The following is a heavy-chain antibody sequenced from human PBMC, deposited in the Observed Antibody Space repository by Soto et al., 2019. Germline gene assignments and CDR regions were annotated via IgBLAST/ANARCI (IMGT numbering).Heavy chain of an antibody. CDR1: GFTFSSYG. V-gene: IGHV3-30*18. J-gene: IGHJ6*03. CDR3: AKVHLDCSGGSCYSLPLQPTAKYYYYYYYMDV. D-gene: IGHD2-15*01. CDR2: ISYDGSNK. Sequence: GGSLRLSCAASGFTFSSYGMHWVRQAPGKGLEWVAVISYDGSNKYYADSVKGRFTISRDNSKNTLYLQMNSLRAEDTAVYYCAKVHLDCSGGSCYSLPLQPTAKYYYYYYYMDVWGKGTTVTVSS.